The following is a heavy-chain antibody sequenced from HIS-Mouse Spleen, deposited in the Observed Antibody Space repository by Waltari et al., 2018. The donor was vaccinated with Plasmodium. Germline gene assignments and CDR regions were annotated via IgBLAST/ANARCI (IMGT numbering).Heavy chain of an antibody. CDR2: IYTSGRP. V-gene: IGHV4-4*07. CDR1: GGSISSYY. J-gene: IGHJ6*02. Sequence: QVQLQESGPGLVKPSETLSLTCTVSGGSISSYYWSWIRQPAGKGLEWIGRIYTSGRPTYNPSLKSRVTMSVDPSKNQFSLKLSSVTAADTAVYYCARGPAAAGNWRHYGMDVWGQGTTVTVSS. CDR3: ARGPAAAGNWRHYGMDV. D-gene: IGHD6-13*01.